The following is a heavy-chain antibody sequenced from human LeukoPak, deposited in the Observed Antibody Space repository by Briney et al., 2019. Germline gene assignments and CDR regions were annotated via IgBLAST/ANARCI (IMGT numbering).Heavy chain of an antibody. Sequence: PSGTLSLTCTVSSGSIFNNNWWSWVRQPPGQGLEWIGQIFHSGSTSYSPSLKSRVTISMDKSKNQISLRLTSVTAADTAVYYCARDRRDYVWGSYRYDAFDIWGQGTMVTVSS. CDR3: ARDRRDYVWGSYRYDAFDI. J-gene: IGHJ3*02. CDR2: IFHSGST. D-gene: IGHD3-16*02. CDR1: SGSIFNNNW. V-gene: IGHV4-4*02.